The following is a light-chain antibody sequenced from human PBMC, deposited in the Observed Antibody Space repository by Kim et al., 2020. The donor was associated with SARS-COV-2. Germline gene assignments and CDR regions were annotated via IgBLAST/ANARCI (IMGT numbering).Light chain of an antibody. J-gene: IGKJ2*01. CDR3: HQYGSSLYT. CDR2: ASS. CDR1: ESMSSTF. Sequence: LSPGERAPLACRASESMSSTFVAWYHQRLGQPPRLLIFASSTRATGIPDRFSGSGSGTDFTLTISRLEPEDSAVYHCHQYGSSLYTFGQGTKLEI. V-gene: IGKV3-20*01.